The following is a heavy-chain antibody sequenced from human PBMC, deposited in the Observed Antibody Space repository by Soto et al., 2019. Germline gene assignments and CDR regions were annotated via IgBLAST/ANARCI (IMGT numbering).Heavy chain of an antibody. CDR2: IYYSGST. J-gene: IGHJ4*02. V-gene: IGHV4-30-4*01. Sequence: SETLSLTCTVSGGSISSGDYYWSWIRQPPGKGLEWIGYIYYSGSTYYNPSLKSRVTISVDTSKNQFSLKLSSVTAADTAVYYCARGSYYDFWSGYLWGQGTLVTVSS. D-gene: IGHD3-3*01. CDR1: GGSISSGDYY. CDR3: ARGSYYDFWSGYL.